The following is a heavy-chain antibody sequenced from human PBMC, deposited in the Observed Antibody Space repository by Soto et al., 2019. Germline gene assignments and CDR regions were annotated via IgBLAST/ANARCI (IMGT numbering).Heavy chain of an antibody. CDR3: ASAMYSSSSLEAFDI. D-gene: IGHD6-6*01. CDR1: GFTFSSYA. Sequence: GGSLRLSCAASGFTFSSYAMSWVRQAPGKGLKWVSAISGSGGSTYYADSVKGRFTISRDNAKNTLYLQMNSLRDEYTAVYYCASAMYSSSSLEAFDIWGQGTMVTVSS. CDR2: ISGSGGST. J-gene: IGHJ3*02. V-gene: IGHV3-23*01.